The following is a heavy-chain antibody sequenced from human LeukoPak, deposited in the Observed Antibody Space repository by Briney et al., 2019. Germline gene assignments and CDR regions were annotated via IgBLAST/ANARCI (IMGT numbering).Heavy chain of an antibody. CDR1: GGSFSGYY. Sequence: PSETLSLTCAVYGGSFSGYYWSWIRQPPGKGLEWIGEINHSGSTNYNPSLKSRVTLSVDTSKNQFSLKLSSVTAADTAVYYCARGRLYYYDSSGYYVKSRALYYFDHWGQGTLVTVSS. D-gene: IGHD3-22*01. V-gene: IGHV4-34*01. CDR3: ARGRLYYYDSSGYYVKSRALYYFDH. J-gene: IGHJ4*02. CDR2: INHSGST.